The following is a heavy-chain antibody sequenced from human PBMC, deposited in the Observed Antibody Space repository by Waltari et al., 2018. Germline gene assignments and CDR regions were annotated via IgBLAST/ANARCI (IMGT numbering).Heavy chain of an antibody. Sequence: EVQLLESGGGLVQPGGSLRLSCAASGFTFSSYAMSWVRQAPGNGLEWVSSISGSGANTDYADSVKGRLTISRDNSKNTLCLQMNSLRAEDTAVYYCARFPYSSSSWGPFFDYWGQGTLVTVSS. V-gene: IGHV3-23*01. CDR3: ARFPYSSSSWGPFFDY. CDR1: GFTFSSYA. CDR2: ISGSGANT. D-gene: IGHD6-13*01. J-gene: IGHJ4*02.